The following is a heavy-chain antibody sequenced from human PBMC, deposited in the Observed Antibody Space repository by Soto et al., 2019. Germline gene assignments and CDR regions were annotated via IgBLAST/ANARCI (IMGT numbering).Heavy chain of an antibody. D-gene: IGHD6-19*01. V-gene: IGHV1-18*01. CDR3: ARERQWVPLTY. CDR1: GYTFTNYG. J-gene: IGHJ4*02. CDR2: VSGYNRNT. Sequence: QVQLVQSGVDVKMPGASVKLSCKTYGYTFTNYGVTWVRQVSGQGLEWIGWVSGYNRNTNYAQKFEDRVIMTTDTTTNTAHKELRRLRSDDTGIYYCARERQWVPLTYWGRGTLLTVSP.